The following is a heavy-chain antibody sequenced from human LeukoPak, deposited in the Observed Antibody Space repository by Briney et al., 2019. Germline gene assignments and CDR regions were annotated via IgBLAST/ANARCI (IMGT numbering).Heavy chain of an antibody. D-gene: IGHD1-7*01. CDR3: ARGINYQFFLDN. CDR2: IYSGGST. CDR1: GFTFSSYW. Sequence: GGSLRLSCAASGFTFSSYWMSWVRQAPGKGLEWVSLIYSGGSTYYADSVKGRFTISRDNFKNTLYLQMNSLRAEDTAVYYCARGINYQFFLDNWGQGTLVAVSS. J-gene: IGHJ4*02. V-gene: IGHV3-66*01.